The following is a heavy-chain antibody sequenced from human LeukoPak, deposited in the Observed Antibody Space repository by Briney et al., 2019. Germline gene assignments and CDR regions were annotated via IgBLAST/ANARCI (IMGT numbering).Heavy chain of an antibody. CDR2: IKSKTDGGTI. J-gene: IGHJ5*02. CDR3: ATAGAAAT. D-gene: IGHD6-25*01. V-gene: IGHV3-15*01. CDR1: GFTFTSAW. Sequence: GESLRLSSAASGFTFTSAWMNWVRQAPGEGLEWVGRIKSKTDGGTIDYAAPVKGRFTISRDDSKDELYLQMNSLKTDDTAVYYCATAGAAATWGQGTLVTVSS.